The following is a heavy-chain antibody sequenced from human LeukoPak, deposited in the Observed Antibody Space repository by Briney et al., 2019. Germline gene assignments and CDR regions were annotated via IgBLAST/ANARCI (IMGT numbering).Heavy chain of an antibody. CDR2: ISASGVST. CDR3: AKKYCSSSGCPYGMDV. J-gene: IGHJ6*04. Sequence: GGSLRLSCAASGFTFSSYAMGWVRQAPGKGLEWVSVISASGVSTYYADSVKGRFTISRDNSKNTLYLRMNSLRAEDTAVYYCAKKYCSSSGCPYGMDVWGKGTTVTVSS. D-gene: IGHD2-2*01. CDR1: GFTFSSYA. V-gene: IGHV3-23*01.